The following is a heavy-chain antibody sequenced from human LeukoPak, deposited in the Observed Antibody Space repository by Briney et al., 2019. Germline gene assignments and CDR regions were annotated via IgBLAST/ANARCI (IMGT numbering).Heavy chain of an antibody. CDR2: TYYSGNT. J-gene: IGHJ4*02. CDR1: GGSMSSYY. V-gene: IGHV4-59*12. D-gene: IGHD3-10*01. CDR3: ARTFGDLFYYFDY. Sequence: SETLSLTCTVSGGSMSSYYWSWIRQPPGKGLEWIGYTYYSGNTNCNPSLKSRVTISVDKSKNQFSLKLSFVTAADTAVYYCARTFGDLFYYFDYWGQGTLVTVSS.